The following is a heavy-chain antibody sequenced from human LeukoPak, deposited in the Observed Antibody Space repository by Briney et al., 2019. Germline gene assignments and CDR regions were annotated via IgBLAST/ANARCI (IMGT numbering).Heavy chain of an antibody. Sequence: SETLSLTCTVSGGSISSSSYYWGWIRQPPGKGLEWIGSIYYSGSTYYKPSLKSRVTISVDTSKNQFSLKLSSMTAADTAVYYCALLYCGGDCYPDYWGQGTLVTVSS. J-gene: IGHJ4*02. D-gene: IGHD2-21*02. CDR3: ALLYCGGDCYPDY. V-gene: IGHV4-39*01. CDR2: IYYSGST. CDR1: GGSISSSSYY.